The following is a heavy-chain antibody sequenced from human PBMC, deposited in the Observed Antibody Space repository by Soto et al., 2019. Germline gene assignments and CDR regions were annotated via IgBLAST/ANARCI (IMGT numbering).Heavy chain of an antibody. CDR1: GFTFSSYG. J-gene: IGHJ6*02. CDR2: ISYDGRNK. Sequence: PGGSLRLSCAASGFTFSSYGMHWVRQAPGKGLEWVAVISYDGRNKYYADSVKGRFTISRDNSKKTLYLQMNSLRAEDTAVYYCAKSYYDILTGWVYYYGMDVWGQGTTVTVSS. D-gene: IGHD3-9*01. CDR3: AKSYYDILTGWVYYYGMDV. V-gene: IGHV3-30*18.